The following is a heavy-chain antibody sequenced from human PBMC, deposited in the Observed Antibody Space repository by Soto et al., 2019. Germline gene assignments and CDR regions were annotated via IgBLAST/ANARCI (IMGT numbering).Heavy chain of an antibody. J-gene: IGHJ3*02. Sequence: KPSETLSLTCTVSGGSISSSSYYWGWIRQPPGKGLEWIGSIYYSGSTYYNPSLKSRVTISVDTSKNQFSLKLSSVTAADTAVYYCARRVVRAGITIFGVVPDAFDIWGQGTMVTVPS. CDR3: ARRVVRAGITIFGVVPDAFDI. CDR1: GGSISSSSYY. V-gene: IGHV4-39*01. D-gene: IGHD3-3*01. CDR2: IYYSGST.